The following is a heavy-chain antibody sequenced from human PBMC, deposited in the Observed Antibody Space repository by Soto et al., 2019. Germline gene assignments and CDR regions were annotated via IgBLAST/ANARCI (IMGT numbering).Heavy chain of an antibody. V-gene: IGHV4-30-2*01. J-gene: IGHJ4*02. D-gene: IGHD3-3*01. CDR3: ARNYDFWSGALRGGYFDY. Sequence: QLQLQESGSGLVKPSQTLSLTCAVSGGSISSGGYSWSWIRQPPGKGLEWIGYIYHSGSTYYNPSLKSRVTISVDRSKNQFSLKLSSVTAADTAVYYCARNYDFWSGALRGGYFDYWGQGTLVTVSS. CDR1: GGSISSGGYS. CDR2: IYHSGST.